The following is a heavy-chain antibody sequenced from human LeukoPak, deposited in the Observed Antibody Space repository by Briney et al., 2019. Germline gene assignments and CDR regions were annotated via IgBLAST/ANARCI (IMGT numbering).Heavy chain of an antibody. CDR2: IYPGESDT. Sequence: GESLKISCKGSGYSFGSYWIAWVRQMPGTGLEWMGIIYPGESDTRYSPSFQGQVTISADKSISTAYLQWSSLKASDTAMYYCARLKGVGRYCSGGSCYGGGFDIWGQGTTVTVSS. CDR3: ARLKGVGRYCSGGSCYGGGFDI. J-gene: IGHJ3*02. CDR1: GYSFGSYW. D-gene: IGHD2-15*01. V-gene: IGHV5-51*01.